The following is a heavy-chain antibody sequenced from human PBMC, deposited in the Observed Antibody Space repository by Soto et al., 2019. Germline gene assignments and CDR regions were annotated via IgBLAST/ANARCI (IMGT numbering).Heavy chain of an antibody. CDR1: GFTFSDYY. CDR3: AKMSIENYYDPVFS. J-gene: IGHJ4*02. Sequence: QVQLVESGGGLVKTGGSLRIVCEASGFTFSDYYMSWVRQAPGKGLEWVSYISSSGNIIYYADSVKGRFTISRDNAKYSVYLQMNSLRAEDTALYFCAKMSIENYYDPVFSWGQGTLVTVSS. D-gene: IGHD3-22*01. CDR2: ISSSGNII. V-gene: IGHV3-11*01.